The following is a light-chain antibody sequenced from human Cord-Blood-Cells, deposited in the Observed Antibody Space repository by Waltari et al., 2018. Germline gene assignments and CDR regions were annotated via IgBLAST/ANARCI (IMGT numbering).Light chain of an antibody. V-gene: IGLV2-14*01. J-gene: IGLJ1*01. CDR1: SSDVGGYNY. Sequence: QSALTQPASVSGSPGQSITISCTGTSSDVGGYNYVSWYQQHPGKAPQLMIYDVSNRPSGVSNRFSCSKSGNTASLTISGLQAEDEVDYYCSSYTSSSTYVFGTGTKVTVL. CDR2: DVS. CDR3: SSYTSSSTYV.